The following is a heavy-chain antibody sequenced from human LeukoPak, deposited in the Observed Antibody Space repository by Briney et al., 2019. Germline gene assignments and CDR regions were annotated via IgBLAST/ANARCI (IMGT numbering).Heavy chain of an antibody. Sequence: SETLSLTCTVSGVSISTSRYYWGWIRQPPGKGLEWIGNIYYTGPTYYNASLESRVTISLDTSKNQFSLKLSSVTAADTAVYYCARGGYSSSSGKGFYFDYWGQGTLVTVSS. CDR1: GVSISTSRYY. CDR3: ARGGYSSSSGKGFYFDY. D-gene: IGHD6-6*01. CDR2: IYYTGPT. J-gene: IGHJ4*02. V-gene: IGHV4-39*07.